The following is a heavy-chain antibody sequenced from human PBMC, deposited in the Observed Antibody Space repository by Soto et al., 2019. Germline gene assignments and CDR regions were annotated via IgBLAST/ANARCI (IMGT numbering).Heavy chain of an antibody. Sequence: HVQLVQSGAEVKRPGASVKVSCKASGFPFTSFFIHWVRQAPGQGLEWMGVINPSRGSAHYAQKFQGRLTLTRDTSSSTVYMDLSSLKSEDTARYYCVRAPNFFDTWCQGTLVNVSS. CDR1: GFPFTSFF. J-gene: IGHJ4*02. V-gene: IGHV1-46*01. CDR2: INPSRGSA. CDR3: VRAPNFFDT.